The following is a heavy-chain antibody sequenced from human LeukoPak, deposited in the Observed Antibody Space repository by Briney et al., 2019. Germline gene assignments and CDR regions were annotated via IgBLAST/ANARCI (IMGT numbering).Heavy chain of an antibody. V-gene: IGHV3-48*01. CDR2: ISRTSSVI. CDR1: GFSFDVFA. D-gene: IGHD3-16*01. Sequence: AGGSLRLSCAASGFSFDVFAMNWVRQTPGNGLEWVSYISRTSSVILYSESVKGRFTVSRDNAKNPLYLEMNSLRVNDSALYYCARDGVNWADYWGQGTLVTVSS. J-gene: IGHJ4*02. CDR3: ARDGVNWADY.